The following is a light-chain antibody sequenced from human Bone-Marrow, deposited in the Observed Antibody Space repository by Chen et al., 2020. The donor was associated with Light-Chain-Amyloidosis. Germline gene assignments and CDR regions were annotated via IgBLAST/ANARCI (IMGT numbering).Light chain of an antibody. CDR2: STN. Sequence: QSVLTQSPSASGTPGQRVPISCSGGNSNIGNNAVSWYQSLPGTAPKLLIYSTNLRPPGVPDRFSASKSGTSDSLAISGLQSEDESDYYCAAWDDSLNGVIFGGGTKLTVL. J-gene: IGLJ2*01. CDR3: AAWDDSLNGVI. CDR1: NSNIGNNA. V-gene: IGLV1-44*01.